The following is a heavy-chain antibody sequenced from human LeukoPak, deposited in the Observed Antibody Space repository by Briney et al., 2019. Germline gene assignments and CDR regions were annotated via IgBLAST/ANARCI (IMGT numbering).Heavy chain of an antibody. CDR1: GFTFRSYW. J-gene: IGHJ4*02. V-gene: IGHV3-7*04. CDR2: IKQDGSEK. Sequence: GGSLRLSCAASGFTFRSYWMSWVRQAPGKGREWVANIKQDGSEKYYVDSVKGRFTASRDNAKNSLYLQMNSLRAEDTAVYYCARVYDFWSGYYRDYWGQGTLVTVSS. D-gene: IGHD3-3*01. CDR3: ARVYDFWSGYYRDY.